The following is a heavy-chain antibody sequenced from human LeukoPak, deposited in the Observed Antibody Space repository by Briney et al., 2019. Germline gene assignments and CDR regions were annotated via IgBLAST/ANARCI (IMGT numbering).Heavy chain of an antibody. J-gene: IGHJ4*02. CDR1: GFTFSNYW. D-gene: IGHD3-22*01. CDR3: ARDDSTGYLYFDH. Sequence: GGSLRLSCVASGFTFSNYWMSWVRQAPGKGLEWVANVKEDGSEKDYVDSVKGRFTISRDNAKNSLYLQMNSLRAEDTAVYYCARDDSTGYLYFDHWGQGTLVTVSS. CDR2: VKEDGSEK. V-gene: IGHV3-7*05.